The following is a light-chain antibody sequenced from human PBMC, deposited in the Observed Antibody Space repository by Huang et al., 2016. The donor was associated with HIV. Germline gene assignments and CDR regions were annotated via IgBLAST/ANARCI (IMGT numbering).Light chain of an antibody. J-gene: IGKJ4*01. Sequence: EIVLTQSPATLSLSPGERAALSCRATQSISNNLALYQQKAGQSPRLLLDGACTRATGNPARFRGSGSGTDFTLTISSLQSEDFAVYYCQQYNNWPPLLTFGGGTKVEIK. CDR1: QSISNN. V-gene: IGKV3-15*01. CDR2: GAC. CDR3: QQYNNWPPLLT.